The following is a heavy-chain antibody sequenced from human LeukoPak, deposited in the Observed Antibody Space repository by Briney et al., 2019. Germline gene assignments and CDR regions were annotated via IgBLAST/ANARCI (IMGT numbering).Heavy chain of an antibody. V-gene: IGHV4-39*07. CDR3: ARDPGSYYFDY. J-gene: IGHJ4*02. CDR2: IYYSGST. Sequence: SETLSLTCTVSGGSISSSSYYWGWIRQPPGTGLEWIGSIYYSGSTYYNPSLKSRVTISVDTSKNQFSLKLSSVTAADTAVYYCARDPGSYYFDYWGQGTLVTVSS. D-gene: IGHD3-16*02. CDR1: GGSISSSSYY.